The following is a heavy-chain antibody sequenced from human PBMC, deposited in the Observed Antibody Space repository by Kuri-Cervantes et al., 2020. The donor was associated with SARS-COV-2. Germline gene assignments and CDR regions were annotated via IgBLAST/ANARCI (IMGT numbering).Heavy chain of an antibody. CDR1: GYTFTDYY. CDR3: PRSTPFRRLVVISKGGAFDI. D-gene: IGHD3-22*01. J-gene: IGHJ3*02. CDR2: SNPNSGGT. Sequence: ASVKVSCKASGYTFTDYYMHWVRQAPGQGLEWMGWSNPNSGGTNYAQKFQGWVTITRDTSIITVYMGLSRLRSDATAVYYCPRSTPFRRLVVISKGGAFDIWGQGTMVTVSS. V-gene: IGHV1-2*04.